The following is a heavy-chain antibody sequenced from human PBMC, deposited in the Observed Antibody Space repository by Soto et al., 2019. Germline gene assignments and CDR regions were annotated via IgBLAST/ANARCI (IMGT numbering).Heavy chain of an antibody. J-gene: IGHJ6*02. CDR1: GFTFSSYD. Sequence: PGGSLRLSCAASGFTFSSYDMHWVRHATGKGLEWVSAIGTAGDTYYPGSVKGRFTISRENAKNSLYLQMNSLRAGDTAVYYCARDLGGSSGYYGMDVWAKGPRSPSP. CDR2: IGTAGDT. D-gene: IGHD1-26*01. CDR3: ARDLGGSSGYYGMDV. V-gene: IGHV3-13*01.